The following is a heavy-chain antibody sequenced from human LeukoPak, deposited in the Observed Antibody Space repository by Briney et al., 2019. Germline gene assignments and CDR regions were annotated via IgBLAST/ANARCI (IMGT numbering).Heavy chain of an antibody. V-gene: IGHV1-2*02. CDR2: INPNSGGT. J-gene: IGHJ4*02. CDR3: ARAIAVVDY. D-gene: IGHD6-19*01. Sequence: GASVKVTCKTSGYTFTDYYIPWVRQAPGQGLEWMGWINPNSGGTNYAQTFQGRVTMTKDTSISTAYMELSRLRSDDTAVYFCARAIAVVDYWGQRPLVSVSS. CDR1: GYTFTDYY.